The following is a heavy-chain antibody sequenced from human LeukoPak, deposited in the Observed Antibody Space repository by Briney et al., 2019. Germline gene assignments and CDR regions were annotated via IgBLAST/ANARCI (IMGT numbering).Heavy chain of an antibody. V-gene: IGHV5-51*01. CDR2: IYPGDSDT. CDR3: ARQKRITMVRGAPLSGMDV. Sequence: GESLKISCKGSGYSFTSYWIGWVRQMPGKRLEWMGIIYPGDSDTRYSPSFQGQVTISADKSISTAYLQWSSLKASDTAMYYCARQKRITMVRGAPLSGMDVWGQGTTVTVSS. CDR1: GYSFTSYW. D-gene: IGHD3-10*01. J-gene: IGHJ6*02.